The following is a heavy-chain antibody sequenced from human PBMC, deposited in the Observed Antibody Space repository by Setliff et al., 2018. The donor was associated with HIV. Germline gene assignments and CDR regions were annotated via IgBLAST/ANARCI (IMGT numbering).Heavy chain of an antibody. J-gene: IGHJ6*03. CDR1: GYTFINYH. CDR3: ARVPVSSYYYYMDV. V-gene: IGHV1-18*01. Sequence: GASVKVSCKDSGYTFINYHITWVRQAPGQGLEWVGSISASSVNTNYTQGRVTMTTDISTSTAYMELRSLRSDDSAVYFCARVPVSSYYYYMDVWGKGTTVTVSS. D-gene: IGHD6-13*01. CDR2: ISASSVNT.